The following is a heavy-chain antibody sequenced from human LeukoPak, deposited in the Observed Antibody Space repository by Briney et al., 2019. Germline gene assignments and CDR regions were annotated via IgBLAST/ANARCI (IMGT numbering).Heavy chain of an antibody. CDR1: GYTFTSYG. CDR3: ARAAAVVVVAATVWFDP. Sequence: ASVTVSCMASGYTFTSYGISWVRQAPGQALEGMGWIRAYNGNTNYAQKPQGRVTMTTNTSNITDDMELRSLRSDDTAVYYCARAAAVVVVAATVWFDPWGQGTLVTVSS. V-gene: IGHV1-18*01. J-gene: IGHJ5*02. D-gene: IGHD2-15*01. CDR2: IRAYNGNT.